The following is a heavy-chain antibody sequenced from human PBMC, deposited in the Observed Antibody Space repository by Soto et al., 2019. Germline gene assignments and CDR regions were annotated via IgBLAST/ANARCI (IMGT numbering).Heavy chain of an antibody. D-gene: IGHD2-21*01. CDR2: ISYSGST. Sequence: PSETLSLTCTVSGGSISSDSYYWGWIRQSPEKGLEWIASISYSGSTYYNPTLKSRLIMSVDTSKSQFSLKLTSVNTADTAIYYCTRGGDPYKTGHWGQGTLVTVSS. V-gene: IGHV4-39*07. CDR1: GGSISSDSYY. CDR3: TRGGDPYKTGH. J-gene: IGHJ4*02.